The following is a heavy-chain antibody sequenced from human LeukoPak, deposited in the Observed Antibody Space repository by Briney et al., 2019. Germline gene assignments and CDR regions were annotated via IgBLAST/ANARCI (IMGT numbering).Heavy chain of an antibody. CDR1: GFSVNSNY. Sequence: PGGSLRLSCAASGFSVNSNYMSWVRQAPGKGLEWVSVISGGGSTYYADSVKGRFTISRDISKNTLYLQMNSLRAEDTAVYYCARGPYSSSWYSDAFDIWGQGTMVTVSS. D-gene: IGHD6-13*01. CDR2: ISGGGST. J-gene: IGHJ3*02. CDR3: ARGPYSSSWYSDAFDI. V-gene: IGHV3-53*01.